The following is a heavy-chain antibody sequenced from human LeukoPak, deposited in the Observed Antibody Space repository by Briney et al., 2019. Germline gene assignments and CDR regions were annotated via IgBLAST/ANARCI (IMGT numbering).Heavy chain of an antibody. V-gene: IGHV3-15*01. CDR1: GFTLSKYW. J-gene: IGHJ4*02. Sequence: GGSLRLSCAASGFTLSKYWMSWVRQAPGKGLEWVGRLKSKAGGGTTDYAAPVKGSFTISGDDSKNTLYLQMNRLNTDDTAVYYCITALGGRWGQGTLVTVSS. CDR2: LKSKAGGGTT. D-gene: IGHD3-16*01. CDR3: ITALGGR.